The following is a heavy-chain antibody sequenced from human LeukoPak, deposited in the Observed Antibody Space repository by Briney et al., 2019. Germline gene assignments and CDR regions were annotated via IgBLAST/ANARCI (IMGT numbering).Heavy chain of an antibody. V-gene: IGHV4-34*01. J-gene: IGHJ3*02. CDR2: INHSGST. CDR3: ASPGSGGHAFDI. Sequence: SETLSLTCAVYGGSSRGYYWSWIRQPPGKGLECIGEINHSGSTKYNPSVNRRVTISVDTSKNQSSLKLSSVTAADTAVYYCASPGSGGHAFDIWGQGTMVTVPS. D-gene: IGHD3-10*01. CDR1: GGSSRGYY.